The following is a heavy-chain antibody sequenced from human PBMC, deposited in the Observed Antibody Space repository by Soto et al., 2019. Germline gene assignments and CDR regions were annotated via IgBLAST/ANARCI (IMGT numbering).Heavy chain of an antibody. D-gene: IGHD4-17*01. CDR2: ISYDGSNK. V-gene: IGHV3-30*18. Sequence: QVQLVESGGGVVQPGRSLRLSCAASGFTFSSYGMHWVRQAPGKGLEWVAVISYDGSNKYYADSVKGRFTISRDNSKNTLYMQMNSLRAEETAVYYCAKDGTVMYGKGGFDPWGQGSLVTVSS. J-gene: IGHJ5*02. CDR1: GFTFSSYG. CDR3: AKDGTVMYGKGGFDP.